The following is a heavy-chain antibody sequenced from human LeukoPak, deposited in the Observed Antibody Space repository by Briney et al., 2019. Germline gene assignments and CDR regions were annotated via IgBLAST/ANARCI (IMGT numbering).Heavy chain of an antibody. V-gene: IGHV3-64*01. Sequence: GSLRLSCAASGFTFSTYAMHWVRQGPGKGLEYVSAISTNGDGTYYASSVTGRFTISRDNSKNTLYLQMGSLRAGDTAVYYCARYSGSCYNSWGQGTLVTVSS. D-gene: IGHD2-15*01. CDR1: GFTFSTYA. J-gene: IGHJ4*02. CDR3: ARYSGSCYNS. CDR2: ISTNGDGT.